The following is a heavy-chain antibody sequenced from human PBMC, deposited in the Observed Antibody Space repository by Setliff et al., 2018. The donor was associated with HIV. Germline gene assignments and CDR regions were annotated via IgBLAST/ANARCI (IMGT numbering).Heavy chain of an antibody. Sequence: GASVKVSCKAPGATFANFALNWVRQAPGQGPEWMGGIVPRDAITKYAPKFQGRLTITADKSTNTVYTELSSLRSDDTAVYFCARDQGAFFECFDYWGQGSLVTVSS. J-gene: IGHJ4*02. CDR1: GATFANFA. D-gene: IGHD3-16*01. V-gene: IGHV1-69*10. CDR2: IVPRDAIT. CDR3: ARDQGAFFECFDY.